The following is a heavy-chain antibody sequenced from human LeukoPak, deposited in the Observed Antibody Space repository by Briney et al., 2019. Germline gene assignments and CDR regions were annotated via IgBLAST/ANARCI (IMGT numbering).Heavy chain of an antibody. CDR1: GYTFTSYA. V-gene: IGHV1-3*01. D-gene: IGHD6-13*01. CDR2: INAGNGNT. Sequence: ASVKVSCKASGYTFTSYAMHWVRQAPGQRLEWMGWINAGNGNTKYSQKFQGRVTITRDTFASTAYMELSSLRSEDTAVYYCARRIAAAGTFDYWGQGTLVTVSS. J-gene: IGHJ4*02. CDR3: ARRIAAAGTFDY.